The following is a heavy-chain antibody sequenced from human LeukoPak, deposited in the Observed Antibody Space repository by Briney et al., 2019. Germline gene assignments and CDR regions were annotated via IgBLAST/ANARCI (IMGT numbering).Heavy chain of an antibody. D-gene: IGHD2-21*01. CDR2: ISSSSSYI. Sequence: PGGFLRLSCAASGFTFSSYSMNWVRQAPGKGLEWVSSISSSSSYIYYADSVKGRFTISRDNAKNSLYLQMNSLRAEDTAVYYCATLPGGAFDIWGQGTMVTVSS. V-gene: IGHV3-21*01. CDR3: ATLPGGAFDI. J-gene: IGHJ3*02. CDR1: GFTFSSYS.